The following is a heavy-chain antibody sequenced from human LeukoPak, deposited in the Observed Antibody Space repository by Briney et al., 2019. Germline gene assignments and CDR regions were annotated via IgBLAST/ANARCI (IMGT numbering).Heavy chain of an antibody. V-gene: IGHV1-18*01. Sequence: ASVKVSCKASGYTFTSYGISWVRQAPGQGLEWMGWISAYNGNTNYAQKLQGRVTMTTDTSTSTAYMELRSLRSDDTAVYYCARDIPNCSSTSCPDPELGHNWFDPWGQGTLVTVSS. CDR2: ISAYNGNT. D-gene: IGHD2-2*01. CDR3: ARDIPNCSSTSCPDPELGHNWFDP. J-gene: IGHJ5*02. CDR1: GYTFTSYG.